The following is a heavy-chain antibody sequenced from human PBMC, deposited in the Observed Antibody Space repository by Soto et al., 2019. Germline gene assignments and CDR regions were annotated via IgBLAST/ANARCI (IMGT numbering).Heavy chain of an antibody. Sequence: ASVKVSCKASGYTFTGYYMHWVRQAPGQGLEWMGWINPNSGGTNYAQKFQGRVTMTRDTSISTAYMELSRLRSDDTAVYYCAKDTTGYDILTGYYYYYYGMDVWGQGTTVTVSS. CDR1: GYTFTGYY. CDR2: INPNSGGT. CDR3: AKDTTGYDILTGYYYYYYGMDV. D-gene: IGHD3-9*01. J-gene: IGHJ6*02. V-gene: IGHV1-2*02.